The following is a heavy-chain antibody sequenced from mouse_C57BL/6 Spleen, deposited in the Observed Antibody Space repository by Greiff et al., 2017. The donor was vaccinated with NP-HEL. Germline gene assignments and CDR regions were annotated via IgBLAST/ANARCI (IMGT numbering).Heavy chain of an antibody. J-gene: IGHJ2*01. D-gene: IGHD2-1*01. CDR1: GYAFSSSW. CDR2: IYPGDGDT. Sequence: VQLQESGPELVKPGASVKISCKASGYAFSSSWMNWVKQRPGKGLEWIGRIYPGDGDTNSNGKFKGKATLTADKSSSTAYMQLSSLTSEDSAVYFCARYGNYYWGQGTTLTVSS. V-gene: IGHV1-82*01. CDR3: ARYGNYY.